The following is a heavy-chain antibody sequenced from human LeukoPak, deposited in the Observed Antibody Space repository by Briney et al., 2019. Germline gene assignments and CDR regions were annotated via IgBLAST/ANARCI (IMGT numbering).Heavy chain of an antibody. CDR1: GFTFSSYS. D-gene: IGHD4-17*01. CDR3: ARALRVEAYGMDV. V-gene: IGHV3-21*04. CDR2: ISSSSSYI. J-gene: IGHJ6*02. Sequence: GGSLRLSCAASGFTFSSYSMNWVRQAPGKGLEWVSSISSSSSYIYYADSVKGRFTISRDNAKNSLYLQMNSLRAEDTAVYYCARALRVEAYGMDVWGQGTTVTVSS.